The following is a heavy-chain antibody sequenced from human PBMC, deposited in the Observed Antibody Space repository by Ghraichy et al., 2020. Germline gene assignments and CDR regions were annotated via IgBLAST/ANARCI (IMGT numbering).Heavy chain of an antibody. J-gene: IGHJ1*01. CDR2: IYYSGST. V-gene: IGHV4-59*08. CDR3: ARGSSWVAEYFQH. CDR1: GGSISSYY. D-gene: IGHD1-26*01. Sequence: ESLNISCTVSGGSISSYYWSWIRQPPGKGLEWIGYIYYSGSTNYNPSLKSRVTISVDTSKNQFSLKLSSVTAADTAVYYCARGSSWVAEYFQHWGQGTLVTVSS.